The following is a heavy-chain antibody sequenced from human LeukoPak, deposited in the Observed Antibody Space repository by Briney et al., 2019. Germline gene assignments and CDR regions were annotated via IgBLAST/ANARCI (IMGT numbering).Heavy chain of an antibody. Sequence: GGSLRLSCVASGFTFSNCGMSWVRQAPGKGLEWVSAIDGSGSSTYYADSVKGRFTISRDVSRNTLYLEMNSLRAEDTAIYYCAKVIYFDSSASYYWYFDLRGRGTLVTVSS. D-gene: IGHD3-22*01. J-gene: IGHJ2*01. CDR1: GFTFSNCG. CDR3: AKVIYFDSSASYYWYFDL. CDR2: IDGSGSST. V-gene: IGHV3-23*01.